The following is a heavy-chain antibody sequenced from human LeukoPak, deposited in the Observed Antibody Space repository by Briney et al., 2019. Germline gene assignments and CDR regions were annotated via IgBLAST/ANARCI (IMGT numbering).Heavy chain of an antibody. CDR2: IYYSGST. CDR1: GGSVSSGGYY. CDR3: AGESSSGVDY. Sequence: PSETLSLTCTVSGGSVSSGGYYWSWIRQPPGKGLEWIGYIYYSGSTNYNPSLKSRVTISVDTSKNQFSLKLSSVTAADTAVYYCAGESSSGVDYWGQGTLVTVSS. D-gene: IGHD3-22*01. V-gene: IGHV4-61*08. J-gene: IGHJ4*02.